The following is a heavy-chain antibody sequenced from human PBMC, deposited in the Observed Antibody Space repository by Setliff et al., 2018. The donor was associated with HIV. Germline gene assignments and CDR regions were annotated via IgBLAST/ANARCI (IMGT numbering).Heavy chain of an antibody. CDR2: ISSSGSII. V-gene: IGHV3-48*03. D-gene: IGHD3-22*01. J-gene: IGHJ2*01. Sequence: GESLSLSCAASGFSFTSYEMNWVRQAPGKGLEWVSYISSSGSIIYYADSVKGRFTISRDNAKNSLYLQMNSLRAEDTAVYYCARDGGYYYDSSSPRGWYFDLWGRGTLVTVSS. CDR3: ARDGGYYYDSSSPRGWYFDL. CDR1: GFSFTSYE.